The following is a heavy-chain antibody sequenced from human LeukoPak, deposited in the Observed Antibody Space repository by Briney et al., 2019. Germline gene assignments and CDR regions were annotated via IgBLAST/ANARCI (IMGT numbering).Heavy chain of an antibody. CDR3: AKLEEMTTVTRVVDY. CDR2: ISYDGSNK. Sequence: GGSLRLSCAASGFTFSSYAMHWVRQAPGKGLEWVALISYDGSNKYYADSVKGRFTISRDNSKNTLYLQMNSLRAEDTAVYYCAKLEEMTTVTRVVDYWGQGTLVTVSS. CDR1: GFTFSSYA. V-gene: IGHV3-30*18. J-gene: IGHJ4*02. D-gene: IGHD4-17*01.